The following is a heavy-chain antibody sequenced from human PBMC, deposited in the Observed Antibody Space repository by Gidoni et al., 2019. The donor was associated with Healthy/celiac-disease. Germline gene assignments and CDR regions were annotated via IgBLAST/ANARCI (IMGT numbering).Heavy chain of an antibody. CDR2: IYPGDSDT. V-gene: IGHV5-51*01. Sequence: EVQLVQSGAEGKKPGGSLKISCKVSGSSFPSYWIGWVRQMPGKGLEWMGIIYPGDSDTRYSPSFQGQVTISADKSISTAYLQWSSLKASDTAMYYCARVGGSGSFFYDAFDIWGQGTMVTVSS. J-gene: IGHJ3*02. D-gene: IGHD3-10*01. CDR1: GSSFPSYW. CDR3: ARVGGSGSFFYDAFDI.